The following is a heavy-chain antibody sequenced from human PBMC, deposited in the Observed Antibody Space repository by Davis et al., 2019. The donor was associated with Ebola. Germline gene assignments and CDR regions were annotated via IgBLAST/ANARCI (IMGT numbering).Heavy chain of an antibody. V-gene: IGHV4-34*01. CDR3: ARRQYSSSPFDP. D-gene: IGHD6-13*01. J-gene: IGHJ5*02. CDR2: IYYSGST. Sequence: MPSETLSLTCAVYGGSFSGYYWGWIRQPPRKGLEWIGDIYYSGSTYCNPSVKSRVTISVDTSKNQFSLKLNSVTAADTAVYYCARRQYSSSPFDPWGQGILVTVSS. CDR1: GGSFSGYY.